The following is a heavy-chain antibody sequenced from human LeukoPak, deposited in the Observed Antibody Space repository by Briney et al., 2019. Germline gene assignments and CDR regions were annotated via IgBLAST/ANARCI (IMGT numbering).Heavy chain of an antibody. Sequence: GGSLRLSCAASGFTFSSYSMNWVRQAPGKGLEWVSYISSSSSTIYYADSVKGRFTISRDNAKNSMYLQMNSLRDEDTAVYYCARGSIFGVVRYYFDYWGQGTLVTVSS. CDR1: GFTFSSYS. J-gene: IGHJ4*02. CDR2: ISSSSSTI. CDR3: ARGSIFGVVRYYFDY. V-gene: IGHV3-48*02. D-gene: IGHD3-3*01.